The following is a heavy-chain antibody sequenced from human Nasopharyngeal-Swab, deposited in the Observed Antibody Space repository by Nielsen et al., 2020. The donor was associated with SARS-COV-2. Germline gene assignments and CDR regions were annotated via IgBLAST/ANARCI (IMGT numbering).Heavy chain of an antibody. CDR1: GGSISSSSYY. CDR3: ARSRDGYNMYAFDI. J-gene: IGHJ3*02. V-gene: IGHV4-39*07. D-gene: IGHD5-24*01. Sequence: SETLSLTCTFSGGSISSSSYYWVCIRQPPGKGLEWIGSIYYSGSTNYNPSLKSRVTISVDTSKNQFSLKLSSVTAADTAVYYCARSRDGYNMYAFDIWGQGTMVNVAS. CDR2: IYYSGST.